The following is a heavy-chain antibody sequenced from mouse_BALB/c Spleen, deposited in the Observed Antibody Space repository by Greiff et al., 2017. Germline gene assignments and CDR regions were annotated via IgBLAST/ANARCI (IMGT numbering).Heavy chain of an antibody. V-gene: IGHV1S81*02. CDR3: TRGEYDYYAMDY. J-gene: IGHJ4*01. D-gene: IGHD5-2*01. CDR2: INPSNGGT. Sequence: VKLQQPGAELVKPGASVKLSCKASGYTFTSYYMYWVKQRPGQGLEWIGGINPSNGGTNFNEKFKSKATLTVDKSSSTAYMQLSSLTSEDSAVYYCTRGEYDYYAMDYWGQGTSVTVSS. CDR1: GYTFTSYY.